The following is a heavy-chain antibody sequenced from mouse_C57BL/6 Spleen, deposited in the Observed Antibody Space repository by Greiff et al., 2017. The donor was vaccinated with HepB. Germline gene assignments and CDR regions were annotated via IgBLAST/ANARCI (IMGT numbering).Heavy chain of an antibody. Sequence: VQLQQPGAELVRPGSSVKLSCKASGYTFTSYWMHWVKQRPIQGLEWIGNIDPSDSETHYNQKFKDKATLTVDKSSSTAYMQLSSLTSEDSAVYYCARGTWAPYFDYWGQGTTLTVSS. J-gene: IGHJ2*01. CDR2: IDPSDSET. V-gene: IGHV1-52*01. CDR1: GYTFTSYW. CDR3: ARGTWAPYFDY. D-gene: IGHD3-3*01.